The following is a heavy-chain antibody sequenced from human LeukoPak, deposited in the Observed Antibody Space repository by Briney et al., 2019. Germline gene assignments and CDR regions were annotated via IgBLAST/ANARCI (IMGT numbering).Heavy chain of an antibody. Sequence: SETLSLTCTVSGGSISSYYWSWIRQPPGKGLEWIGYIYYSGSTNYNPSLKSRVTISVDTSKNQFSLKLSSVTAADTAVYYCTREKDLDCSGGRCYSAAFDYWGQGTLVTVSS. CDR3: TREKDLDCSGGRCYSAAFDY. V-gene: IGHV4-59*01. CDR1: GGSISSYY. CDR2: IYYSGST. D-gene: IGHD2-15*01. J-gene: IGHJ4*02.